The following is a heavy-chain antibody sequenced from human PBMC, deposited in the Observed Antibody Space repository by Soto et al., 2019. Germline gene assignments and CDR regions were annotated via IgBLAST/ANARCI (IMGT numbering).Heavy chain of an antibody. CDR1: GCTFTSYG. Sequence: QVHLVQSGAEVKKPGASVKVSCNASGCTFTSYGISWVRQAPGQGLEGMGCISDYNGNTNYEQTLQGRVTMTTDTSTSTAYMELRSLRSDDTAVYYCARGEAYDDGYWGQGTLVTVSS. CDR3: ARGEAYDDGY. CDR2: ISDYNGNT. D-gene: IGHD4-17*01. V-gene: IGHV1-18*01. J-gene: IGHJ4*02.